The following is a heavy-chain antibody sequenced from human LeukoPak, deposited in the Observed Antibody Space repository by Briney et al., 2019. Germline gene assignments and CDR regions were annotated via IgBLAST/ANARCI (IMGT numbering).Heavy chain of an antibody. D-gene: IGHD3-10*01. CDR2: INSDGSGT. J-gene: IGHJ3*02. V-gene: IGHV3-74*01. CDR1: GFTFSSYW. CDR3: AKDHYVSGRYDAFDI. Sequence: GGSLRLSCAASGFTFSSYWMHWVRQAPGKGLVWVSRINSDGSGTYYADSVKGRFTISRDNAKNTLYLQMNSLSAEDTAVYYCAKDHYVSGRYDAFDIWGQGTMVTVSS.